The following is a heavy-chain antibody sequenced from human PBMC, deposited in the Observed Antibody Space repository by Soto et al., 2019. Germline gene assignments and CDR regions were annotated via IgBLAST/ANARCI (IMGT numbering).Heavy chain of an antibody. J-gene: IGHJ6*02. V-gene: IGHV3-30-3*01. D-gene: IGHD5-12*01. CDR1: GFTFSSYA. Sequence: VGSLRLSCAASGFTFSSYAMHWVRQAPGKGLEWVAVISFDVTNKYYADSVKGRFTISRDNSKNTLYLQMNSLRAEDTAVYYCARDKSRAGRLDGMDVWGQGTTVTVSS. CDR2: ISFDVTNK. CDR3: ARDKSRAGRLDGMDV.